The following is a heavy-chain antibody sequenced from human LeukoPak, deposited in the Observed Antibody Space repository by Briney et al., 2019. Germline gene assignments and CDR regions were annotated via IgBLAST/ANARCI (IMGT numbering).Heavy chain of an antibody. Sequence: PSETLSLTCAVSGASISSSNWWSWVRQPPGKGLEWIGEIYHSGSTNYNPSLTSRVTISVDKSKNQLSLELTSVTAADTAVYYCARQRTVTTDWFDPWGQGTLVTVSS. CDR1: GASISSSNW. CDR2: IYHSGST. J-gene: IGHJ5*02. CDR3: ARQRTVTTDWFDP. V-gene: IGHV4-4*02. D-gene: IGHD4-17*01.